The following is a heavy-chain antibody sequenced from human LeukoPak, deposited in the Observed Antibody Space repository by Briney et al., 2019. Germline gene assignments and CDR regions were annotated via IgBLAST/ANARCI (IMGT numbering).Heavy chain of an antibody. D-gene: IGHD6-19*01. CDR1: GFTFSKHW. V-gene: IGHV3-74*01. CDR2: INSDGSST. CDR3: ARSSGWYHRGPDYYYYYMDV. Sequence: GGSLRLSCAASGFTFSKHWMHWVRQAPGKGLVWVSRINSDGSSTTYADSVKGRFTISRDNAKNTLYLQMNSLRAEDTAVYYCARSSGWYHRGPDYYYYYMDVWGKGTTVTVS. J-gene: IGHJ6*03.